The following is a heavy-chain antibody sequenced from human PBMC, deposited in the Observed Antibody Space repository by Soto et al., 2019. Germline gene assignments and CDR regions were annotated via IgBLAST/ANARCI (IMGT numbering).Heavy chain of an antibody. Sequence: PSETLSLTCTVSGASVGRDDYYWSWIRQQPGKGLEWIGYIYYSGNTNYNPSLKSRLTISVDTSKNQFSLQLRSATAADTAVYYCARTWIGSPFDFWGQGSLVTVSS. V-gene: IGHV4-31*03. D-gene: IGHD5-12*01. CDR3: ARTWIGSPFDF. CDR1: GASVGRDDYY. J-gene: IGHJ4*02. CDR2: IYYSGNT.